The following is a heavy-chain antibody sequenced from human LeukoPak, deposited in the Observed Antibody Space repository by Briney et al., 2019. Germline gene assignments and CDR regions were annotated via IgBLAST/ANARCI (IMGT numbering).Heavy chain of an antibody. CDR2: IYPSGST. V-gene: IGHV4-4*07. D-gene: IGHD3-3*01. CDR3: ARSEGYDFWSGHRD. Sequence: SETLSLTCTVSGGSISSYYWRWIRQPAGKGLEWIGRIYPSGSTNYNPPLESRVTMSVDTSKNQFSLKLSSVTAADTGVYYCARSEGYDFWSGHRDWGQGTLVTVSS. CDR1: GGSISSYY. J-gene: IGHJ4*02.